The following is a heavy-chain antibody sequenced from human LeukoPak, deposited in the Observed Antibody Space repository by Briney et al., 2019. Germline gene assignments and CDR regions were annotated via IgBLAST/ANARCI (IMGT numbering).Heavy chain of an antibody. CDR2: IIPIFGTA. CDR1: GGTFSSYA. Sequence: SVKVSCKASGGTFSSYAISWVRQAPGQGLEWMGGIIPIFGTASYAQKFQGRVTITADESTSTAYMELSSLRSEDTAVYYCARYVTGTTHRFDPWGQGTLVTVSS. D-gene: IGHD1-7*01. V-gene: IGHV1-69*13. J-gene: IGHJ5*02. CDR3: ARYVTGTTHRFDP.